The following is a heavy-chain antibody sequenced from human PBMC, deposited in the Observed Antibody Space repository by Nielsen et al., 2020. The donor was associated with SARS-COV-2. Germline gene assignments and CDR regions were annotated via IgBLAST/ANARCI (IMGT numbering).Heavy chain of an antibody. CDR1: GGYISSYY. Sequence: SAPLSLTCTVSGGYISSYYWSWIRQPPGKGLEWIGYIYYSGITNYNPSLKSRVTISVDTSKNQFSLKLSSVTAADTAVYYCAREGAYCGGDCYRYWGQGTLVTVSS. CDR3: AREGAYCGGDCYRY. D-gene: IGHD2-21*02. J-gene: IGHJ4*02. V-gene: IGHV4-59*12. CDR2: IYYSGIT.